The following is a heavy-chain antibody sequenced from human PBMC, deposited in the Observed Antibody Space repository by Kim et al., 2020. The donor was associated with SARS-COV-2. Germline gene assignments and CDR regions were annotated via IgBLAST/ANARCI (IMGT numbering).Heavy chain of an antibody. J-gene: IGHJ5*02. CDR2: IGTSGDDT. CDR1: GFTFTSHA. Sequence: GGSLRLSCAASGFTFTSHAMSWVRQTPRKGLEWVSSIGTSGDDTFYADSVKGRFTISRDNSKNTVYLQMNILRGDDTALYYCARDPPWFDPWGHGTLVA. CDR3: ARDPPWFDP. V-gene: IGHV3-23*01.